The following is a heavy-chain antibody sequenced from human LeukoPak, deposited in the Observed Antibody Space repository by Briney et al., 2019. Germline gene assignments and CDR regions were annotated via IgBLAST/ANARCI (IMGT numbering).Heavy chain of an antibody. D-gene: IGHD3-10*01. V-gene: IGHV4-59*05. J-gene: IGHJ4*02. Sequence: SETLSLTCTVSGGSISSYYWSWIRQPPGKGLEWIGSIYYSGSTYYNPSLKSRVTISVDTSKNQFSLKLSSVTAADTAVYYCATMVRGVINYWGQGTLVTVSS. CDR1: GGSISSYY. CDR3: ATMVRGVINY. CDR2: IYYSGST.